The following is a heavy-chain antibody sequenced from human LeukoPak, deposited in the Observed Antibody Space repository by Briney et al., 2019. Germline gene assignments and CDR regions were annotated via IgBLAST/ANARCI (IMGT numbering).Heavy chain of an antibody. D-gene: IGHD3-22*01. CDR1: GFTFSSYA. Sequence: GGSLRLSCAASGFTFSSYAMSWVRQAPGKGLEWVSAISGSGGSTYYADSVKGRFTISRDNSKNTLYLQMNSLRAEDTAVYYCARGSGYDILTGYYDSSGYSADFDYWGQGTLVTVSS. CDR3: ARGSGYDILTGYYDSSGYSADFDY. CDR2: ISGSGGST. J-gene: IGHJ4*02. V-gene: IGHV3-23*01.